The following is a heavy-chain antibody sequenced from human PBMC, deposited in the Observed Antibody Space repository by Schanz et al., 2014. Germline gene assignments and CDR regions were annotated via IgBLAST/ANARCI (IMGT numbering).Heavy chain of an antibody. J-gene: IGHJ6*02. V-gene: IGHV3-66*01. CDR1: GFNFITFA. CDR2: IYSGDNT. Sequence: EVQLVESGGGLVQPGGSLRLSCAASGFNFITFAMSWVRQAPGKGPEWVSVIYSGDNTYYADSVKGRFTISRDNSKNTVYLQMNSLRAEDTAVYYCRLWFGELYYGMDVWGQGTTVTVSS. CDR3: RLWFGELYYGMDV. D-gene: IGHD3-10*01.